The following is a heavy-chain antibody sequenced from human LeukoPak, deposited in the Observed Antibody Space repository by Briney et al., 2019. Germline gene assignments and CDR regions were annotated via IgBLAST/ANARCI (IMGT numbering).Heavy chain of an antibody. D-gene: IGHD3-16*02. Sequence: GGSLRLSCAASGFTFSSYAMSWVRQAPGKGLEWVSAISGNGVSTYYADSVKGRFTISRDNSKNTLYLQMNSLRAEDTAVYYCAKVVGYTPDYGMDVWGQGTTVTVSS. CDR1: GFTFSSYA. CDR3: AKVVGYTPDYGMDV. V-gene: IGHV3-23*01. J-gene: IGHJ6*02. CDR2: ISGNGVST.